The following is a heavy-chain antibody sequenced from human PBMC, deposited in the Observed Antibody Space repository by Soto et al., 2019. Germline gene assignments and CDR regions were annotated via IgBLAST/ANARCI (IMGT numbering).Heavy chain of an antibody. D-gene: IGHD2-8*01. CDR2: ISAYNGNT. CDR1: GYTFTSYG. J-gene: IGHJ4*02. CDR3: ARGYCTNGVCYTTFGYFDY. V-gene: IGHV1-18*04. Sequence: GESLKISCKASGYTFTSYGISWVRQAPGQGLEWMGWISAYNGNTNYAQKLQGRVTMTTDTSTSTAYMELRSLRSDDTAVYYCARGYCTNGVCYTTFGYFDYWGQGTLVTVSS.